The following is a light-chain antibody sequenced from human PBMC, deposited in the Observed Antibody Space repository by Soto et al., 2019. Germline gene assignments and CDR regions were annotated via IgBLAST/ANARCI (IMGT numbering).Light chain of an antibody. V-gene: IGKV3-20*01. Sequence: ETVLTQSPGTLSLSPGERATLSCRASQSISSNYFAWYQQKPGQAPRLLIYGVSTRATGIPDRFSGSGFGTDFTLTISRLEPEDFAVYYCQQYDNSPVTFGGGTKVEIK. CDR2: GVS. J-gene: IGKJ4*01. CDR1: QSISSNY. CDR3: QQYDNSPVT.